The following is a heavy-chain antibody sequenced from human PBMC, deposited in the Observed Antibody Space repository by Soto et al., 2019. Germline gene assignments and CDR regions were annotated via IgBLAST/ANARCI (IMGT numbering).Heavy chain of an antibody. CDR1: GYTLTELS. CDR3: ASITMVRGVIIKGVYYGMDV. J-gene: IGHJ6*02. CDR2: FDPEDGGT. V-gene: IGHV1-24*01. Sequence: ASVKVSCKVSGYTLTELSMHWVRQAPGKGLEWMGGFDPEDGGTIYAQKFQGRVTMTEDTSTDTAYMELSSLRSEDTAVYYCASITMVRGVIIKGVYYGMDVWGQGTTVTVSS. D-gene: IGHD3-10*01.